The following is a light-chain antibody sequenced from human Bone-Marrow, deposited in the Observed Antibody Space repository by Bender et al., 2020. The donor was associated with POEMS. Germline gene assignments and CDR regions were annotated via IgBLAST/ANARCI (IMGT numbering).Light chain of an antibody. CDR3: YSTDSSGNRWV. V-gene: IGLV3-21*02. Sequence: SYVLTQPPSVSVAPGQTATITCGGNSIGIKSVHWYHQKPGQAPVLVVYDDSDRPSGIPERFSGSSSGTMATLTISGAQVDDEADYYCYSTDSSGNRWVFGGGTKLTVL. CDR1: SIGIKS. CDR2: DDS. J-gene: IGLJ3*02.